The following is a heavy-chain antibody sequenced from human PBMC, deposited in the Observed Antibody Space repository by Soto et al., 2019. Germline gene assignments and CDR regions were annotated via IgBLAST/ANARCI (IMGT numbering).Heavy chain of an antibody. D-gene: IGHD4-17*01. V-gene: IGHV4-59*01. Sequence: SETLSLTCTVSGGSISSYYWTWIRQSPGKGLEWIGYIYYTGSTKYSPSLKSRVTISLGTSRNQFSLNLSSVPAADTAVYFCARGGTYGDYFDYWGQGTLVTVSS. CDR1: GGSISSYY. CDR3: ARGGTYGDYFDY. CDR2: IYYTGST. J-gene: IGHJ4*02.